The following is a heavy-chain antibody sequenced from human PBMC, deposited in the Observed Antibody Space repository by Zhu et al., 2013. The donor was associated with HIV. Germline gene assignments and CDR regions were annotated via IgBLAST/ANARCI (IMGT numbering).Heavy chain of an antibody. Sequence: QVQLVQSGAEVKKPGASVKVSCKASGYTFTGYYMHWVRQAPGQGLEWMGWINPNSGGTNYAQKFQGRVTMTRDTSISTAYMELSRLRSDDTAVYYCARDQGVGATFYDYGMDVWGQGTTGHRSP. D-gene: IGHD1-26*01. V-gene: IGHV1-2*02. CDR3: ARDQGVGATFYDYGMDV. CDR1: GYTFTGYY. CDR2: INPNSGGT. J-gene: IGHJ6*02.